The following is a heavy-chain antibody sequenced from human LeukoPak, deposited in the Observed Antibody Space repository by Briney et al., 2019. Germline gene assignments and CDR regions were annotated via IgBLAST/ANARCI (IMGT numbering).Heavy chain of an antibody. Sequence: PGGSLRLSCAASGFTFSSYAMHWVRQAPGKGLEWVAVISYDGSNKYYADSVKGRFTISRDNSKNTLYLQMNSLRAEDTAVYYCARHPAAVPRTDYWGQGTLVTVSS. CDR3: ARHPAAVPRTDY. CDR2: ISYDGSNK. J-gene: IGHJ4*02. CDR1: GFTFSSYA. D-gene: IGHD6-13*01. V-gene: IGHV3-30*04.